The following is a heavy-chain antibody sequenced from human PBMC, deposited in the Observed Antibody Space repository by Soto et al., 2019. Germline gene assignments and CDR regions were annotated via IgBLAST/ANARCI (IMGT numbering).Heavy chain of an antibody. CDR2: INAGNGNT. D-gene: IGHD3-3*01. CDR3: ARGLVLRFLAWSLDY. CDR1: GYTFTSYA. Sequence: ASVKVSCKASGYTFTSYAMHWVRQAPGQRLEWMGWINAGNGNTKYSQKFQGRVTITRDTSASTAYMELSSLRSEDTAVYYCARGLVLRFLAWSLDYWGQGTLVTVSS. V-gene: IGHV1-3*01. J-gene: IGHJ4*02.